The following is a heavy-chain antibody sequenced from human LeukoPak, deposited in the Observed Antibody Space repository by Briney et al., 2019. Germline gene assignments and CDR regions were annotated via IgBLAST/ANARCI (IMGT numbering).Heavy chain of an antibody. D-gene: IGHD2-15*01. CDR1: GFTFSSYE. CDR3: ARDCGGGSCYPRTPFDY. J-gene: IGHJ4*02. V-gene: IGHV3-48*03. Sequence: GGSLRLSCAASGFTFSSYEMNWVRQAPGKGLEWVSYISSSGSTIYYADSVKGRFTISRDNAKNSLYLQMNSLRAEDTAVYYCARDCGGGSCYPRTPFDYWGQGTLVTVSS. CDR2: ISSSGSTI.